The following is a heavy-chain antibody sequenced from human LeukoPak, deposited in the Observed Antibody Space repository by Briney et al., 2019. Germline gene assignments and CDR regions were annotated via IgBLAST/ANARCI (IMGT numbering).Heavy chain of an antibody. V-gene: IGHV4-39*01. J-gene: IGHJ6*03. D-gene: IGHD3-10*01. CDR1: GGSISSSSYY. Sequence: SETLSLTCTVSGGSISSSSYYWGWIRQPPGKGLEWIGSIYYSGSTYYNPSLKSRVTISVDTSENQFSLKLSSVTAADTAVYYCARLSFGPYYYYYMDVWGKGTTVTVSS. CDR3: ARLSFGPYYYYYMDV. CDR2: IYYSGST.